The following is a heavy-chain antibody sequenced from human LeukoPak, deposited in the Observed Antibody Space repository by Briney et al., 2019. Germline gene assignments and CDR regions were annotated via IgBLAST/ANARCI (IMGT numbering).Heavy chain of an antibody. CDR3: ARDGSGSHVGYFDY. J-gene: IGHJ4*02. V-gene: IGHV3-7*01. CDR1: FFAFSSYL. CDR2: VKADGSEK. Sequence: VGSRRLSCSASFFAFSSYLISCVRQAPGKGREWVAKVKADGSEKSSVASLTGRFTTSRDNAKKSMYLQMNSLRPEGTAVYYCARDGSGSHVGYFDYWGPGTLVTVSS. D-gene: IGHD3-10*01.